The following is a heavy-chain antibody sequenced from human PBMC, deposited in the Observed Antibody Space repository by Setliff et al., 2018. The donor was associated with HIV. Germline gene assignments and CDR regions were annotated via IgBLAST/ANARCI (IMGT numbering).Heavy chain of an antibody. J-gene: IGHJ4*02. Sequence: SETLSLTCTVSGASISSYYWSWIRQPPGKGLEWIGYISYPESTNYNPSLKSRVTISVDTSKNQFSLNLSSVTAADTAVYYCARDGSGKHDHWGQGTLVTVSS. V-gene: IGHV4-59*01. CDR1: GASISSYY. D-gene: IGHD3-10*01. CDR3: ARDGSGKHDH. CDR2: ISYPEST.